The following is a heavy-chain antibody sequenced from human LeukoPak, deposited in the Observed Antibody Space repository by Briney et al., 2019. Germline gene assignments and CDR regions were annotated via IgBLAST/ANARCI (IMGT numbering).Heavy chain of an antibody. V-gene: IGHV3-66*01. D-gene: IGHD3-10*01. CDR1: GFTVSSNY. Sequence: GGSLTLSCAASGFTVSSNYMSWVRQAPGKGLEWVSVIYSGGSTYYADSMKGRFTISRDNSKNTLYLQMNSLRAEDTAVYYCARDHYGSGSLYYFDYWGQGTLVSVSS. CDR2: IYSGGST. CDR3: ARDHYGSGSLYYFDY. J-gene: IGHJ4*02.